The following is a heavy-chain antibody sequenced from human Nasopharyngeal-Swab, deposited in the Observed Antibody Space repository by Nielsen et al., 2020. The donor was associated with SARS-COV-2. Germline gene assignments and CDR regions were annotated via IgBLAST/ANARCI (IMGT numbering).Heavy chain of an antibody. D-gene: IGHD2-2*01. CDR1: GYTFTSYD. J-gene: IGHJ6*02. V-gene: IGHV1-8*03. CDR2: MNPNSGNT. Sequence: ASLKVSCKASGYTFTSYDINWVRQATGQGLEWMGWMNPNSGNTGYAQKFQGRVTITRNTSISTAYMELSSLRSEDTAVYYCVRVYCSSTSCFYGMDVWGQGTTVTVSS. CDR3: VRVYCSSTSCFYGMDV.